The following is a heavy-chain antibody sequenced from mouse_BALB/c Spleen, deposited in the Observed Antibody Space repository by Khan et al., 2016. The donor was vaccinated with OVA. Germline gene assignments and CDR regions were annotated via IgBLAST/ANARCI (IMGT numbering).Heavy chain of an antibody. CDR3: ARNAYFGNYCDY. V-gene: IGHV1S81*02. CDR1: GYTFTNYW. Sequence: QVQLQQSGAELVKPGASVKLSCKASGYTFTNYWVHWMKQRPGQGLEWIGEVYPGDGRTNYNEKFETKATLTVDKSSSTAFMQLNSLTSEDPAVYSCARNAYFGNYCDYWGQGTTLTVSS. CDR2: VYPGDGRT. D-gene: IGHD2-10*01. J-gene: IGHJ2*01.